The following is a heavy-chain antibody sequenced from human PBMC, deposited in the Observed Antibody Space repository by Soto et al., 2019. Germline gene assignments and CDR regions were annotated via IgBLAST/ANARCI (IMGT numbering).Heavy chain of an antibody. J-gene: IGHJ6*02. CDR3: AKILSTVTSYYYGMDV. V-gene: IGHV3-9*01. D-gene: IGHD4-17*01. CDR1: GFIFEDYA. CDR2: ISWNSGTI. Sequence: GGSLRLSCVASGFIFEDYAMNWVRQGPGKGLEWVSGISWNSGTIGYADAVKGRFTISRDNAKNSLHLQMNSLRAEDTAVYYCAKILSTVTSYYYGMDVWGQGTTVTVSS.